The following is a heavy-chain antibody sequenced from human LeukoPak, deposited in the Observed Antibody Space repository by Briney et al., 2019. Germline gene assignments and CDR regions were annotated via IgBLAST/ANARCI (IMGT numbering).Heavy chain of an antibody. J-gene: IGHJ2*01. V-gene: IGHV4-4*02. CDR2: IYHSGST. CDR1: GFTFSNSAL. D-gene: IGHD3-3*01. Sequence: GSLRLSCAASGFTFSNSALSWVRQSPGKGLEWIGEIYHSGSTNYNPSLKSRVTISVDKSKNQFSLKLTSVTAADTAVYYCAREDYDDSGAWYFDLWGRGTLVIVSS. CDR3: AREDYDDSGAWYFDL.